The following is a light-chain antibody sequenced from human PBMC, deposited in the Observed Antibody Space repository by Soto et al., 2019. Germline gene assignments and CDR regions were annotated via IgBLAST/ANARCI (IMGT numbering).Light chain of an antibody. CDR2: AAS. Sequence: DIQMTQFPSSLSASVGDRVTITCRASQSIFTSLNWYQQRPGKAPKLLIYAASNLQSGVPSRFSGSGSGTDFTLTISSLQPEDFVTYYCQRGAAAFGGGTKVEIK. CDR1: QSIFTS. J-gene: IGKJ4*01. V-gene: IGKV1-39*01. CDR3: QRGAAA.